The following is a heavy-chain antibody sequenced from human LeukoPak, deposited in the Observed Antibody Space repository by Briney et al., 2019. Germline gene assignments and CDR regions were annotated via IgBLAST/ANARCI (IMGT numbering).Heavy chain of an antibody. D-gene: IGHD6-6*01. V-gene: IGHV4-34*01. CDR2: INHSGGT. J-gene: IGHJ5*02. CDR1: GGSISSYD. CDR3: ASLARGGNWFDP. Sequence: SEALSLTCTVSGGSISSYDWTWIRQPPGKGLEWIGEINHSGGTNYNPSLKSRVTISVDTSKNQFSLKLSSVTAADTAVYYCASLARGGNWFDPWGQGTLVPVSS.